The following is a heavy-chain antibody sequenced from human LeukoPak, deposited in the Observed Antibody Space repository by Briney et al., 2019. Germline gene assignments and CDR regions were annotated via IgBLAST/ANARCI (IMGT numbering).Heavy chain of an antibody. D-gene: IGHD3-22*01. V-gene: IGHV1-8*01. CDR3: ARVRYYDSSGYSYYFDY. Sequence: ASVKVSCKASGYTFTSYDINWVRQATGQGLEWMGWMNPNSGNTGYAQKFQGRVTTTRNTSISTAYMELSSLRSEDTAVYYCARVRYYDSSGYSYYFDYWGQGTLVTVSS. J-gene: IGHJ4*02. CDR2: MNPNSGNT. CDR1: GYTFTSYD.